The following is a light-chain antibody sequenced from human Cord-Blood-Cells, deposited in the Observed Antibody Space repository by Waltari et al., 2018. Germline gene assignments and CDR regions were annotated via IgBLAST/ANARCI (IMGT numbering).Light chain of an antibody. CDR3: QQYYSTLYS. CDR1: QSVLYSSNNKNY. V-gene: IGKV4-1*01. CDR2: WAS. J-gene: IGKJ2*03. Sequence: LGERATINCKSSQSVLYSSNNKNYLAWYQQKPGQPPKLLIYWASTRESGVPDRFSGSGSGTDFTLTISSLQAEDVAVYYCQQYYSTLYSFGQGTKLEIK.